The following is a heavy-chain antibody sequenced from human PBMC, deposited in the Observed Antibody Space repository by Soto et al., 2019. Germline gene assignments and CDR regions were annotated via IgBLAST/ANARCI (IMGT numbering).Heavy chain of an antibody. D-gene: IGHD2-2*01. V-gene: IGHV1-69*12. CDR1: GGTFSSYA. CDR2: IIPIFGTG. J-gene: IGHJ6*02. Sequence: QVQLVQSGAEVKKPGSSVKVSCKASGGTFSSYAISWVRQAPGQGLEWMGGIIPIFGTGNYEQKFQGRVTITADESTSTAYMELSSLRSEDTPVYYCARHVPAAGYYYGMDVWGQGTTVTVSS. CDR3: ARHVPAAGYYYGMDV.